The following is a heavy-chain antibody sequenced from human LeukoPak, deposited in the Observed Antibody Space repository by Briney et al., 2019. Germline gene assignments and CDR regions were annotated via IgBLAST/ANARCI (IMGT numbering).Heavy chain of an antibody. CDR1: GYSFTSYW. CDR2: IYPDDSDT. J-gene: IGHJ4*02. CDR3: AKIAYSSAWYPPSYFDS. D-gene: IGHD6-19*01. Sequence: GESLKISCKGSGYSFTSYWIGWVRQMPGKGLEWMGIIYPDDSDTRYTPSFQGQVTISADKSISTAYLQWSSLKASDTAMYCCAKIAYSSAWYPPSYFDSWGQGTLVTVSS. V-gene: IGHV5-51*01.